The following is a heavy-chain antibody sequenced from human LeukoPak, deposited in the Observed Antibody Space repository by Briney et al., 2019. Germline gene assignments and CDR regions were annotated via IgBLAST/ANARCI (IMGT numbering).Heavy chain of an antibody. Sequence: ASVKVSCKASGYTFTGYYIHWVRQAPGQGLEWMGWISAYNGNTNYAQKLQGRVTMTTDTSTSTAYTELRSLRSDDTAVYYCARDHVDYVWYYWGQGTLVTVSS. D-gene: IGHD3-16*01. J-gene: IGHJ4*02. CDR3: ARDHVDYVWYY. CDR2: ISAYNGNT. CDR1: GYTFTGYY. V-gene: IGHV1-18*04.